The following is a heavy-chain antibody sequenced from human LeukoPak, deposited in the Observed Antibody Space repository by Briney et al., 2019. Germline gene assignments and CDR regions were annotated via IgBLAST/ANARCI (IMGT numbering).Heavy chain of an antibody. J-gene: IGHJ6*03. D-gene: IGHD6-19*01. CDR3: ARDLRSGWSLGYMDV. Sequence: GRSLRLSCAASGFTFDDYAMHWVRQAPGKGLEWVSGISWNSGSIGYADSVKGRFTISRDNAKNSLYLQMNSLRAEDTAVYYCARDLRSGWSLGYMDVWGKGTTVTVSS. V-gene: IGHV3-9*01. CDR2: ISWNSGSI. CDR1: GFTFDDYA.